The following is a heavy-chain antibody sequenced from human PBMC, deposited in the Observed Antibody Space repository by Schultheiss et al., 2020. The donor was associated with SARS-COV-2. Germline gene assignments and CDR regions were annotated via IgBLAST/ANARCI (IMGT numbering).Heavy chain of an antibody. CDR1: GFTFSDYA. CDR2: MSHDATST. J-gene: IGHJ4*02. CDR3: AKGLEAYAY. D-gene: IGHD2-2*01. Sequence: GGSLRLSCAASGFTFSDYAVHWVRQAPTKGLEWVALMSHDATSTYYADSVKGRFTISRDNSENTLYLQMNNLRAEDTAVYYCAKGLEAYAYWGPGTLVTVSS. V-gene: IGHV3-30*07.